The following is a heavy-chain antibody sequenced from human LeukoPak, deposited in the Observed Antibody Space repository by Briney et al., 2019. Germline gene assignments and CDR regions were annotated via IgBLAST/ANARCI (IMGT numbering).Heavy chain of an antibody. Sequence: GGSLRLSCAASGFTFSSYEMNWVRQAPGKGLEWISYISASGTITHYADSVEGRFTISTDNAKNSLYLQMNSLRAEDTAVYYCTRAPPYYYGSGSYYTFDYWGQGTLVTVSS. CDR3: TRAPPYYYGSGSYYTFDY. V-gene: IGHV3-48*03. J-gene: IGHJ4*02. D-gene: IGHD3-10*01. CDR1: GFTFSSYE. CDR2: ISASGTIT.